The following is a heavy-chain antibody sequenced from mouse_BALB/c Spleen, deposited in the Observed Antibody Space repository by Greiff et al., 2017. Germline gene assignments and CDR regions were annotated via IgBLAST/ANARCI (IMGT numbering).Heavy chain of an antibody. V-gene: IGHV3-2*02. CDR1: GYSITSDYA. J-gene: IGHJ1*01. CDR2: ISYSGST. Sequence: EVQLVESGPGLVKPSQSLSLTCTVTGYSITSDYAWNWIRQFPGNKLEWMGYISYSGSTSYNPSLKSRISITRDTSKNQFFLQLNSVTTEDTATYYCARGGTTVGRWYFDVWGAGTTVTVSS. D-gene: IGHD1-1*01. CDR3: ARGGTTVGRWYFDV.